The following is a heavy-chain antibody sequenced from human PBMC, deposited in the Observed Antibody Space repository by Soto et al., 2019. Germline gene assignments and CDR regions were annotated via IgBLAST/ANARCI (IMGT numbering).Heavy chain of an antibody. V-gene: IGHV3-66*01. D-gene: IGHD6-19*01. CDR3: ARKHVAGPFDY. CDR1: GFTVSSKY. Sequence: GGSLRLSCAASGFTVSSKYMSWVRQAPGKGLEWVSLIQSGGPTYYADSVKGRFTISRDTSENTVHLQMDSLRSEDTAVYYCARKHVAGPFDYWGQGTLVTVSS. CDR2: IQSGGPT. J-gene: IGHJ4*02.